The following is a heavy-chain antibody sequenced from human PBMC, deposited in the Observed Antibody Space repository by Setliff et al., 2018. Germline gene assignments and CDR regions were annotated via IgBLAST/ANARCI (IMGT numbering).Heavy chain of an antibody. CDR1: GYSISSPHY. D-gene: IGHD3-16*01. J-gene: IGHJ4*02. CDR3: ARLPNYVWGSPVDY. Sequence: PSETLSLTCAVSGYSISSPHYWGWIRQPPGKGLEWIGSIKHSGNTYYNPSLKSRVTISVDTSKNQFSLTLSSVTAADTAVYYCARLPNYVWGSPVDYWGQGTLVTVSS. V-gene: IGHV4-38-2*01. CDR2: IKHSGNT.